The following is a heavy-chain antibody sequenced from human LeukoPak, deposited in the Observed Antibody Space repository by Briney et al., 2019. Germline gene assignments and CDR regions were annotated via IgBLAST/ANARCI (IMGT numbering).Heavy chain of an antibody. D-gene: IGHD4-17*01. CDR1: GFTFSDYY. V-gene: IGHV3-11*01. CDR2: ISSSGSTI. J-gene: IGHJ6*02. CDR3: ARDFNPPDHYGDYLRGGMDV. Sequence: GGSLRLSCAASGFTFSDYYMSWIRQAPGKGLEWVSYISSSGSTIYYADSVKGRFTISRDNAKNSLYLQMNSLRAEDTAVYYCARDFNPPDHYGDYLRGGMDVWGQGTTVTVSS.